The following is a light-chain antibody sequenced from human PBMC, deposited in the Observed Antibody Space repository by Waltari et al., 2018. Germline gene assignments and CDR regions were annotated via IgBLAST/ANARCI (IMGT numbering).Light chain of an antibody. V-gene: IGKV2-28*01. Sequence: DIVMTQSPLSLPVTPGEPASISCRSSQSLLHSNGYNYLDWYLQKPGQSPQVLIYLGSNRASGVPDRFSGSESGTDFTLKISRVEAEDVGVYYCMQALQIPWTFGQGTKVEIK. CDR1: QSLLHSNGYNY. CDR3: MQALQIPWT. CDR2: LGS. J-gene: IGKJ1*01.